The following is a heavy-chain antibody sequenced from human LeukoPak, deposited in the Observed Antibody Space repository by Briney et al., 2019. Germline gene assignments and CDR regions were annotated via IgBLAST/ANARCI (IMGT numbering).Heavy chain of an antibody. CDR3: ARARPYGAFDI. CDR2: INSDGSST. Sequence: GGSLRLSCAASGFTFSSYWMHWVRQAPGKGLVWVSRINSDGSSTSYADSVKGRLTISRDNAKNTLYLQMNSLRAEDTAVYYCARARPYGAFDIWGQGTMVTVSS. D-gene: IGHD3-10*01. V-gene: IGHV3-74*01. CDR1: GFTFSSYW. J-gene: IGHJ3*02.